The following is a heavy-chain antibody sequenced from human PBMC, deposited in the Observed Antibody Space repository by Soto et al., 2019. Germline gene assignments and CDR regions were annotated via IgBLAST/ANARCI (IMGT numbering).Heavy chain of an antibody. D-gene: IGHD3-22*01. CDR1: GFTFSSYA. Sequence: GSLRLSCAASGFTFSSYAMSWVRQAPGKGREWVSAISGSGGSTYYADSVKGRFTISRDNSKNTLYLQMNSLRAELPAVYYCAKRRRCYFFFSNGYPLYSFCYWGQGTLVTVSS. V-gene: IGHV3-23*01. CDR2: ISGSGGST. CDR3: AKRRRCYFFFSNGYPLYSFCY. J-gene: IGHJ4*02.